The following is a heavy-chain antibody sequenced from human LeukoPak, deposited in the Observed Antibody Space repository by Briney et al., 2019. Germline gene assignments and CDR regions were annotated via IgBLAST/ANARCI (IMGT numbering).Heavy chain of an antibody. V-gene: IGHV3-74*01. CDR3: ARAAYCSSTSCYVSSWFDP. D-gene: IGHD2-2*01. CDR1: GFTFSTYW. Sequence: GGSLRLSCAASGFTFSTYWMHWVRQAPGKGLVWVSRINGEGSSTTYADSVKGRFTISRDNAKNTLYLQMNSLKAEDTAVYYCARAAYCSSTSCYVSSWFDPWGQGTLVTVSS. CDR2: INGEGSST. J-gene: IGHJ5*02.